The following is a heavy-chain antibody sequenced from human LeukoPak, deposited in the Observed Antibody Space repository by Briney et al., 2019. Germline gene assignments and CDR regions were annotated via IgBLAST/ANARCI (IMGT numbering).Heavy chain of an antibody. V-gene: IGHV1-69*04. CDR1: GGTFSSYA. CDR2: IIPILGIA. D-gene: IGHD6-13*01. CDR3: ARDPSIAAAGLYYYYYMDV. J-gene: IGHJ6*03. Sequence: ASVKVSCKASGGTFSSYAISWVRQAPGQGLEWMGRIIPILGIANYAQKFQGRVTITADKSTSTAYMELSRLRSDDTAVYYCARDPSIAAAGLYYYYYMDVWGKGTTVTVSS.